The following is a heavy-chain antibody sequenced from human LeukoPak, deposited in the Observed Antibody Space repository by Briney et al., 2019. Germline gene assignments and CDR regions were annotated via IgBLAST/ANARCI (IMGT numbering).Heavy chain of an antibody. CDR3: AKYAVTIY. Sequence: PGGSLRLPCAASGFSFSGNVMSWVRQAPGKGLEWVSAITGSGGNTYYADFVKGRFTISRDNSKNTLYLQMDSLRAEDTAVYYCAKYAVTIYWGQGTLVTVSS. CDR1: GFSFSGNV. D-gene: IGHD4-17*01. V-gene: IGHV3-23*01. J-gene: IGHJ4*02. CDR2: ITGSGGNT.